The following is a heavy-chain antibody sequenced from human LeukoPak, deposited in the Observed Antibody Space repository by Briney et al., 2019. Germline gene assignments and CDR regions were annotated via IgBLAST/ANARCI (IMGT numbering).Heavy chain of an antibody. Sequence: PGGPLILFCAAAGFTFDVYAMHSVRHAPGKGLEWVSLISCVGGSTYYADSVKGRFTISRNNSKNSLYLQMNSLRAEDTVLYYCAKDGEGYCSSTSCYLLDYWGQGTLVTVSS. CDR3: AKDGEGYCSSTSCYLLDY. CDR2: ISCVGGST. D-gene: IGHD2-2*01. CDR1: GFTFDVYA. J-gene: IGHJ4*02. V-gene: IGHV3-43D*03.